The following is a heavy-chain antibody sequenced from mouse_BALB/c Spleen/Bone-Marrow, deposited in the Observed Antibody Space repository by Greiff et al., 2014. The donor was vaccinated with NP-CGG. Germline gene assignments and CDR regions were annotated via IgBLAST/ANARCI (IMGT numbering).Heavy chain of an antibody. V-gene: IGHV1-80*01. CDR2: IYPGDGDT. Sequence: QVQLQQPGAELVRPGSSVKISCKASGYAFSSFWMNWMKQRPGQGPEWIGQIYPGDGDTNYNGKFKGKATLTADMSSSTAYIQLSSLTSEDPAVYFCARDDFGPDYWGQGTTLTVSS. CDR1: GYAFSSFW. CDR3: ARDDFGPDY. J-gene: IGHJ2*01. D-gene: IGHD2-4*01.